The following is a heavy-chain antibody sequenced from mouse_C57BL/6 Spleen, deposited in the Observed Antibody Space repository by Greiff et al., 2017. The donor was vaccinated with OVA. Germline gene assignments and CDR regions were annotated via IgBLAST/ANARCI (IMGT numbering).Heavy chain of an antibody. CDR3: TGDLLWSLFDY. D-gene: IGHD2-1*01. J-gene: IGHJ2*01. CDR1: GFTFSNYW. CDR2: IRLKSDNYAT. Sequence: EVKVVESGGGLVQPGGSMKLSCLASGFTFSNYWMNWVRQSPEKGLEWVAQIRLKSDNYATHYAESVKGRFTISRDDSKSSVYLQMNNLRAEDTGIYYCTGDLLWSLFDYWGQGTTLTVSS. V-gene: IGHV6-3*01.